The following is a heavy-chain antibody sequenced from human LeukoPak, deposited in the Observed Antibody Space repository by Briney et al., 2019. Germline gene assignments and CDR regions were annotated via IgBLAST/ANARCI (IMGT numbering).Heavy chain of an antibody. D-gene: IGHD2-21*01. Sequence: GGSLRLSCAASGFTFSSYAMHWVRQAPGKGLEWVAVISYDGSNKYYADSVKGRFTISRDNSKNTLYLQMNSLRAEDTAVYYCARYGGDWHFDYWGQGTLVTVSS. CDR2: ISYDGSNK. CDR3: ARYGGDWHFDY. CDR1: GFTFSSYA. J-gene: IGHJ4*02. V-gene: IGHV3-30-3*01.